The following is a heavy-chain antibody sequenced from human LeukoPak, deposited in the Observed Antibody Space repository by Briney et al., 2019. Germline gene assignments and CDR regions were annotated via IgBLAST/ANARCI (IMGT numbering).Heavy chain of an antibody. D-gene: IGHD3-10*01. V-gene: IGHV3-9*03. Sequence: GGSLRLSCVASGFTFEDYAMHWVRQAPGKGLEWVSGISWNSGSIGYADSVKGRFTISRDNAKNSLYLQVNSLRAEDMAFYYCAKDGGGRVLWFGEFDYWGQGTLVTVSS. CDR3: AKDGGGRVLWFGEFDY. CDR1: GFTFEDYA. J-gene: IGHJ4*02. CDR2: ISWNSGSI.